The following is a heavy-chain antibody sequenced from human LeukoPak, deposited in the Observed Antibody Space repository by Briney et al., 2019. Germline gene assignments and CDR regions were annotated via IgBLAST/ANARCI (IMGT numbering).Heavy chain of an antibody. D-gene: IGHD6-19*01. Sequence: WETLSLTCTVSGGSISSYYWSWIRQPPGKGLEWIGYIYYSGSTNYNPSLKSRVTISVDTSKNQFSLKLSSVTAADTAVYYCARRVGWLVSGENYYYYGMDVWGQGTTVTVSS. CDR2: IYYSGST. CDR1: GGSISSYY. CDR3: ARRVGWLVSGENYYYYGMDV. J-gene: IGHJ6*02. V-gene: IGHV4-59*08.